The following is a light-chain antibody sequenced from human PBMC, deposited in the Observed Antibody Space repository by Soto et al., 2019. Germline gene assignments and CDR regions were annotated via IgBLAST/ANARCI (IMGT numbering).Light chain of an antibody. CDR1: QDIRSW. V-gene: IGKV1-12*01. CDR3: QQANSLPLT. J-gene: IGKJ4*01. CDR2: AAS. Sequence: DIQMTQSPSSVCASVGESVTFTCRASQDIRSWLAWYQQKPGKAPKFLLYAASSLQRGVPSRFTGSGSGTEYTLTISSLQPEDFATYYCQQANSLPLTFGGGTKVEIK.